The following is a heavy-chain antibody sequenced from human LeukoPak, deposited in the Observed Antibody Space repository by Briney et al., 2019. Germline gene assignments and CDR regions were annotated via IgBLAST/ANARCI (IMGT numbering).Heavy chain of an antibody. D-gene: IGHD3-10*01. CDR1: GGSISSYY. CDR3: ARDCYGSGSFNWFDP. V-gene: IGHV4-59*01. J-gene: IGHJ5*02. Sequence: SETLSLTCTVSGGSISSYYWSWIRQPPGKGLEWIGYIYYSGSTNYNPSLKSRVTISVDTSMNQFSLELSSVTAADTAVYYCARDCYGSGSFNWFDPWGQGTLVTVSS. CDR2: IYYSGST.